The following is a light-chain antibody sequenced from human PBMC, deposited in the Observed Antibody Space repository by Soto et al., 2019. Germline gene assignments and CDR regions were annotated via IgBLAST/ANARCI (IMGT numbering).Light chain of an antibody. Sequence: QSALTQPASVSGSPGQSITIYCTGTSSDVGGYNYVSWSQQHPGKAPKLMIYDVSNRPSGVSNRFSGSKSGNTASLTISGLQAEDEADYYCSSYTSSSTWVFGGGTKLTVL. CDR2: DVS. CDR3: SSYTSSSTWV. V-gene: IGLV2-14*01. CDR1: SSDVGGYNY. J-gene: IGLJ3*02.